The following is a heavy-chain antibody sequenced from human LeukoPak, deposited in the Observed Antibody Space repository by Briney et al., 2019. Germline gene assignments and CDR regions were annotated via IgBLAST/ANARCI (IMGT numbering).Heavy chain of an antibody. CDR2: IIPIFGTA. CDR1: GGTFSSYA. CDR3: ARLAAAGLSVDY. J-gene: IGHJ4*02. Sequence: ASVKVSCKASGGTFSSYAISWVRQAPGQGLEWMGGIIPIFGTANYAQKFQGRVTITADESTITAYMELSSLRSEDTAVYYCARLAAAGLSVDYWGQGTLVTVSS. D-gene: IGHD6-13*01. V-gene: IGHV1-69*13.